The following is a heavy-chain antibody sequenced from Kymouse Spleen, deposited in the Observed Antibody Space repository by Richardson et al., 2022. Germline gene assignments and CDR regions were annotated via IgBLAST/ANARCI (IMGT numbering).Heavy chain of an antibody. CDR2: ISGSGGST. CDR1: GFTFSSYA. CDR3: AKAMVRGVIIPYYYGMDV. V-gene: IGHV3-23*04. Sequence: EVQLVESGGGLVQPGGSLRLSCAASGFTFSSYAMSWVRQAPGKGLEWVSAISGSGGSTYYADSVKGRFTISRDNSKNTLYLQMNSLRAEDTAVYYCAKAMVRGVIIPYYYGMDVWGQGTTVTVSS. J-gene: IGHJ6*02. D-gene: IGHD3-10*01.